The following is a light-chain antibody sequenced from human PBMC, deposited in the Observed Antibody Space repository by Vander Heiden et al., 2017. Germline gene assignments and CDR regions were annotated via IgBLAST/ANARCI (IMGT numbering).Light chain of an antibody. CDR2: QVS. CDR1: QGLVYSDGNTF. J-gene: IGKJ5*01. CDR3: VQATHWPVT. Sequence: DGVIPQFLPPPPVTLGQPASNSRRYSQGLVYSDGNTFLPGFKQRPCQSPRRLIYQVSNRDSGVPDKFSGSASDTDFTLKIRRVEAEDVGIYYCVQATHWPVTFGQGTRLEIK. V-gene: IGKV2-30*01.